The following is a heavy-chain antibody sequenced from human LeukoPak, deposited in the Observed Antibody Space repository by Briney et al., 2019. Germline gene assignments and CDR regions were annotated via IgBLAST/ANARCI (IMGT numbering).Heavy chain of an antibody. Sequence: SETLSLTCTVSGGSISSYYWSWIRQPPGKGLEWIGYIYYSGSTNYNPSLKSRVTISVDTSKNQFSLKLSSVTAADTAVYYCARGPPYYYGSGSYRHYHFDYWGQGTLVTVSS. CDR1: GGSISSYY. J-gene: IGHJ4*02. D-gene: IGHD3-10*01. V-gene: IGHV4-59*12. CDR3: ARGPPYYYGSGSYRHYHFDY. CDR2: IYYSGST.